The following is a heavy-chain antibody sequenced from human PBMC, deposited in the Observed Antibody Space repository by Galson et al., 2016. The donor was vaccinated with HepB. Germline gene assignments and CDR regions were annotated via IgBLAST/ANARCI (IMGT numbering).Heavy chain of an antibody. CDR1: GFTFSSYG. Sequence: SLRLSCAASGFTFSSYGMHWVRHAPGKGLEWVAVISYDGSNKYYADSVKGRFTISRDNSKNTLYLQMNSLRAEDTAVYYCAKVRQLAYSYGMDVWGQGTTVTVSS. V-gene: IGHV3-30*18. J-gene: IGHJ6*02. D-gene: IGHD6-6*01. CDR2: ISYDGSNK. CDR3: AKVRQLAYSYGMDV.